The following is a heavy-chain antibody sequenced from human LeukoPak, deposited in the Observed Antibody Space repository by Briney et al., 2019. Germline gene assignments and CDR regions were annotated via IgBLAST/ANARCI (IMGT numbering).Heavy chain of an antibody. J-gene: IGHJ6*03. CDR3: GRGVLGVRYYYYYMDV. D-gene: IGHD3-16*01. V-gene: IGHV6-1*01. CDR2: TYYRSKWYN. CDR1: GDSVSSNSAA. Sequence: SQTLSLTCAISGDSVSSNSAAWNWIRQSPSRGLEWLGRTYYRSKWYNDYAVSVKSRITINPDTSKNQFSLQLNSVTPEDTAVYYCGRGVLGVRYYYYYMDVWGKGTTVTVSS.